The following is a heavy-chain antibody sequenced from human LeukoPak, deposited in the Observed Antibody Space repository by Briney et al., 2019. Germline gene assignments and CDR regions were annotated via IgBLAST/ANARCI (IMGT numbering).Heavy chain of an antibody. V-gene: IGHV3-23*01. J-gene: IGHJ4*02. CDR1: GFTFSSYA. Sequence: PGGSLRLSCAASGFTFSSYAMSWVRQAPGRGLEWVSAISGSGGSTYYADSVKGRFTISRDNSKNTLYLQMNSVRAEDTPVYYCAKGDYYDSSGYSLFDYWGQGTLVTVSS. CDR2: ISGSGGST. CDR3: AKGDYYDSSGYSLFDY. D-gene: IGHD3-22*01.